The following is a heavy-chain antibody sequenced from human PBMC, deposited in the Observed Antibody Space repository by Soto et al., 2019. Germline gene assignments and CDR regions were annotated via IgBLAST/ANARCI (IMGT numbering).Heavy chain of an antibody. Sequence: PSETLSPTCTVSGGSISRYYWSWIRQPPGKGLEWIGYIYYSGSTNYNPSLKSRVTISVDTSKNQFSLKLSSVTAADTAVYYCARDSPRYSSSSLFWFDPWGQGTRVTVAS. D-gene: IGHD6-6*01. CDR1: GGSISRYY. CDR2: IYYSGST. V-gene: IGHV4-59*01. J-gene: IGHJ5*02. CDR3: ARDSPRYSSSSLFWFDP.